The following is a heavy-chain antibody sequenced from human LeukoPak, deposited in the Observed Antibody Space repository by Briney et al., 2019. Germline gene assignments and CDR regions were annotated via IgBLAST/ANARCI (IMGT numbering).Heavy chain of an antibody. J-gene: IGHJ4*02. V-gene: IGHV3-66*01. CDR1: GFSVTSNH. CDR3: ARDSSSYYFDY. D-gene: IGHD6-6*01. CDR2: IYTGGTT. Sequence: GGSLRLSCAASGFSVTSNHMNWVRQAPGKGLEWVSIIYTGGTTHYADSLKDRFTISRDDSINTLYLQMNSLRAEDTAVYYCARDSSSYYFDYWGQGTLVTVSS.